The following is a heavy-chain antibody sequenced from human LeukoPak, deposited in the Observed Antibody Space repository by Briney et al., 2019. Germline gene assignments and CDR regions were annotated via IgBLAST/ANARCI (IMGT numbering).Heavy chain of an antibody. CDR3: ARDRPQEDYGDYEYYYYYYGMDV. Sequence: ASVKVSCKASGYTFTSHNMHWVRQAPGQRLEWMGWISAYNGNTNYAQKLQGRVTMTTDTSTSTAYTELRSLRSDDTAVYYCARDRPQEDYGDYEYYYYYYGMDVWGQGTTVTVSS. V-gene: IGHV1-18*01. CDR1: GYTFTSHN. CDR2: ISAYNGNT. J-gene: IGHJ6*02. D-gene: IGHD4-17*01.